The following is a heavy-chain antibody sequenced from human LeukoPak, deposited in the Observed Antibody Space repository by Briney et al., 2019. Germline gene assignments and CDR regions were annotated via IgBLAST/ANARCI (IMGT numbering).Heavy chain of an antibody. D-gene: IGHD3-16*02. CDR2: IHGGIGNP. J-gene: IGHJ4*02. CDR3: ARAAQGLRLGELSPHFDY. CDR1: GYTFTGYT. V-gene: IGHV1-3*01. Sequence: ASVKISCKASGYTFTGYTLHWVRQAPGQRPEWMGCIHGGIGNPKYSQKFQGRVTITRDSSATTAYMELSSLRSEDTAVYYCARAAQGLRLGELSPHFDYWGQGTLVTVSS.